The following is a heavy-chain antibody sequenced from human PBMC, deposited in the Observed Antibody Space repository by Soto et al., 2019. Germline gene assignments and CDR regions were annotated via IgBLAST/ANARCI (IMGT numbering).Heavy chain of an antibody. CDR3: ARISNYGNYYFDY. Sequence: QVQLQESGPGLVKPSQTLSLTCSVSGATISNGRYYWSWIRQYPGKGLEWIGYISYNGGTYYNPSIKRRVAVASDTSQNQFYLNLTSVNAADTAVYFCARISNYGNYYFDYWGQGTLVTVSS. CDR2: ISYNGGT. J-gene: IGHJ4*02. CDR1: GATISNGRYY. D-gene: IGHD4-4*01. V-gene: IGHV4-31*03.